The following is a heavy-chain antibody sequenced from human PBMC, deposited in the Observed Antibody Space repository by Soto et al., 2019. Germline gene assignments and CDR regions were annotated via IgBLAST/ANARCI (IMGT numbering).Heavy chain of an antibody. Sequence: ASETLSLTYTVSGGSLSSGDYYWSWIRQPPGKGLEWIGYIYYSGSTYYNPSLKSRVTISVDTSKNQFSLKLSSVTAADTAVYYCARAVGDNWFDPWGQGTLVTVSS. CDR2: IYYSGST. V-gene: IGHV4-30-4*01. CDR3: ARAVGDNWFDP. CDR1: GGSLSSGDYY. D-gene: IGHD1-26*01. J-gene: IGHJ5*02.